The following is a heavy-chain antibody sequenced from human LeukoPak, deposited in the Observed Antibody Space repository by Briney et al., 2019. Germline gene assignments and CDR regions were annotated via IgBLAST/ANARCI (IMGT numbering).Heavy chain of an antibody. CDR2: IWYDGSNK. D-gene: IGHD4-17*01. J-gene: IGHJ5*02. V-gene: IGHV3-33*01. Sequence: PGGSLRLSCAASGFTFSSYGMHWVRQAPGKGLEWVAVIWYDGSNKYYPGSVKGRFTISRENAKNSLYLQMNSLRAEDTAVYYCARALGYGDYSRWFDHWGQGTLVTVSS. CDR1: GFTFSSYG. CDR3: ARALGYGDYSRWFDH.